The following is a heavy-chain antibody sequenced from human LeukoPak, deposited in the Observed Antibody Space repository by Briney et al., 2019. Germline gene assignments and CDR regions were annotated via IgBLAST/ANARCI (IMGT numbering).Heavy chain of an antibody. D-gene: IGHD3-10*01. CDR1: GFTFSDYY. V-gene: IGHV3-11*06. J-gene: IGHJ4*02. CDR2: ICSSSSYT. CDR3: ARELRYYGSGSYYY. Sequence: GGSLRLSCAASGFTFSDYYMSWIRQAPGKGLEWVSYICSSSSYTNYADSVKGRFTISRDNAKNSLYLQMNSLRAEDTAVYYCARELRYYGSGSYYYWGQGTLVTVSS.